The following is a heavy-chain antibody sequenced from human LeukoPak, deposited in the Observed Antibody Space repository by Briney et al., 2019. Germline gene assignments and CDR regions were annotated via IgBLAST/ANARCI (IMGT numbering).Heavy chain of an antibody. CDR2: TRNKADSYTT. V-gene: IGHV3-72*01. J-gene: IGHJ4*02. Sequence: PGGPLRLSCAASGFTFSDHYMDWVRQAPGKGLEWVGRTRNKADSYTTEYAASVKGRFTISRDDSKNSLYLQMNSLRAEDTAVYYCASSPPTVTTYFFDYWGQGTLVTVSS. CDR3: ASSPPTVTTYFFDY. D-gene: IGHD4-17*01. CDR1: GFTFSDHY.